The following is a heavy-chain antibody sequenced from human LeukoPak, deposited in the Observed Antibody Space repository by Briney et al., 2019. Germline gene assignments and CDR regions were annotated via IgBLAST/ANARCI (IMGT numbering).Heavy chain of an antibody. V-gene: IGHV3-30*04. CDR2: ISYDGSNK. Sequence: GRSLRLSCAASGFTFSSYAMHWVRQAPGKGLEWVAVISYDGSNKYYADSVKGRFTISRDNSKNTLYLQMNSLRAEDTAVYYCARDRVATIDPPYDYWGQGTLVTVSS. D-gene: IGHD5-12*01. CDR1: GFTFSSYA. J-gene: IGHJ4*02. CDR3: ARDRVATIDPPYDY.